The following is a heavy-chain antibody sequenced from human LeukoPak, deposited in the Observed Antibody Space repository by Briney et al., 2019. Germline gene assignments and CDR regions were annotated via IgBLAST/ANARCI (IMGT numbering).Heavy chain of an antibody. CDR2: INHSGST. V-gene: IGHV4-34*01. D-gene: IGHD1-26*01. Sequence: SETLSLTCAVYGGSFSGYYWSWIRQPPGKGLEWIGEINHSGSTNYNPSLKSRVTISVDTSKNQFSLKLSSVTAADTALYYCARVRVVWDLDDAFDIWGQGTMVTVSS. CDR1: GGSFSGYY. CDR3: ARVRVVWDLDDAFDI. J-gene: IGHJ3*02.